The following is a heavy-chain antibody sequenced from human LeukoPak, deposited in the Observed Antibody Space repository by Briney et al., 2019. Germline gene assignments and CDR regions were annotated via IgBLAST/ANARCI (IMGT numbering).Heavy chain of an antibody. CDR1: GFTFSSYW. Sequence: GGSLRLSCAASGFTFSSYWMSWVRQAPGKGLEWVANIKQDGSEKYYVDSVKGRFTISRDNAKNSLYLQMHGLTAGDTAVYYCAREMSGSNDAFDIWGPGTMVTVSS. D-gene: IGHD3-10*01. CDR3: AREMSGSNDAFDI. CDR2: IKQDGSEK. J-gene: IGHJ3*02. V-gene: IGHV3-7*01.